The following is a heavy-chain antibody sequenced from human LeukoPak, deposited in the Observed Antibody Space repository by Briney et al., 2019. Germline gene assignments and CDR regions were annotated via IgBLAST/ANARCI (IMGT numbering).Heavy chain of an antibody. CDR2: IGGSGGST. V-gene: IGHV3-23*01. Sequence: GGSLRLSYAASGFTFSSYAMSWVRQAPGKGLEWVSVIGGSGGSTYYADSVKGRFTISRDNSKNTLYLQMSSLRAEDTAVYYCAKKKRELRGFDYWGQGTLVTVSS. J-gene: IGHJ4*02. CDR3: AKKKRELRGFDY. CDR1: GFTFSSYA. D-gene: IGHD1-7*01.